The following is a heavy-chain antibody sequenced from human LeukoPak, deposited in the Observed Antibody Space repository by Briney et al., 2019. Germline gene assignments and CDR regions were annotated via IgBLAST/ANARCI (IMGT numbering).Heavy chain of an antibody. J-gene: IGHJ5*02. V-gene: IGHV4-34*01. CDR3: ARIGLRPRPS. Sequence: SETLSLTCAVYGGSFSGYYWSWIRQPPGKGLEWIGEINHSGSTNYNPSLKSRVTISVDTSKNQFSLKLSSVTAADTAVYYCARIGLRPRPSWGQGTLVTVSS. D-gene: IGHD6-25*01. CDR1: GGSFSGYY. CDR2: INHSGST.